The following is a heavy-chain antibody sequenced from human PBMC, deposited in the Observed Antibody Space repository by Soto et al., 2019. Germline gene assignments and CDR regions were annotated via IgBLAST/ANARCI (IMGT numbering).Heavy chain of an antibody. J-gene: IGHJ5*02. CDR2: IGATGDT. CDR3: ARGAGCSGGSCYSYNWFDP. Sequence: DVQLEESGGGLIEPGGSLRLSCAASGFTLSDYDMHWVRQGTTKGMEWVSGIGATGDTFYPDSVKGRFSISRDHVTNSLSLQMNILRAEDTAVYYSARGAGCSGGSCYSYNWFDPWGHGTLVTVSS. CDR1: GFTLSDYD. D-gene: IGHD2-15*01. V-gene: IGHV3-13*01.